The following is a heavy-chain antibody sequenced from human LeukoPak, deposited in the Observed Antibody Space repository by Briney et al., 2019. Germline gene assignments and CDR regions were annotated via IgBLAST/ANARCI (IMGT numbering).Heavy chain of an antibody. D-gene: IGHD6-6*01. V-gene: IGHV3-30*02. CDR1: GFTFSSYG. CDR3: AKDFSPSIGVRTLDY. CDR2: IRYDGTNK. Sequence: GGSLRLSCAASGFTFSSYGMHWVRQAPGKGLEWVAFIRYDGTNKYYADSVKGRFTISRDNSKNTLYLQMNSLRAEDTAVYYCAKDFSPSIGVRTLDYWGQGTLVTVSS. J-gene: IGHJ4*02.